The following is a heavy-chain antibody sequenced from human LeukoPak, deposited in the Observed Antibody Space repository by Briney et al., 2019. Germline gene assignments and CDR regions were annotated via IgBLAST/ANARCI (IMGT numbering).Heavy chain of an antibody. CDR3: AREGALYSGSYYGY. D-gene: IGHD1-26*01. CDR2: IYNRGTT. J-gene: IGHJ4*02. V-gene: IGHV4-59*01. Sequence: TSETLSLTCTVSGGSIRSYYWSWIRQPPEKGLEWIGYIYNRGTTNYNPSLKSRVTISVDTSKNQFSLKLSSVTAADTAVYYCAREGALYSGSYYGYWGQGTLVTVSS. CDR1: GGSIRSYY.